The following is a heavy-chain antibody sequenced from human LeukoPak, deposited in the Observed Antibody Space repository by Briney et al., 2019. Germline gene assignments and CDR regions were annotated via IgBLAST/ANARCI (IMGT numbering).Heavy chain of an antibody. D-gene: IGHD1-20*01. V-gene: IGHV3-15*07. CDR3: TTGSDNWNDVDFDY. J-gene: IGHJ4*02. Sequence: GGSLRLSCAASGFTFSSYSMNWVRQAPGKGLEWVGRIKSKTDGGTTDYAAPVKGRFTISRDDSKNTLYLQMNSLKTEDTAVYYCTTGSDNWNDVDFDYWGQGTLVTVSS. CDR2: IKSKTDGGTT. CDR1: GFTFSSYS.